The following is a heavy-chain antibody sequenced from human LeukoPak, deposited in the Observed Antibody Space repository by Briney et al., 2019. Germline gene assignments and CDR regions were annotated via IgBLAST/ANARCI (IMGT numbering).Heavy chain of an antibody. CDR1: GGSFSGYY. Sequence: SETLSLTCAVYGGSFSGYYWSWIRQPPGKGLEWIGEINHSGSTNYNPSLKSRVTISVDTSKNQFSLKLSSVTAADTAVYYCARLPGLSGSYFPVQHWGQGTLVTVSS. J-gene: IGHJ1*01. V-gene: IGHV4-34*01. CDR3: ARLPGLSGSYFPVQH. D-gene: IGHD1-26*01. CDR2: INHSGST.